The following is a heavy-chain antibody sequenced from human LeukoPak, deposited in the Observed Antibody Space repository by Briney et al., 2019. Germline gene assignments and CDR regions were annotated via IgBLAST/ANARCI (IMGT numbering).Heavy chain of an antibody. J-gene: IGHJ4*02. Sequence: GGSLRLSCAASGFTCSSYAMSWVRQAPGKGLEWVSAISGSGGSTYYADSVKGRFTISRDNSKNTLYLQMNSLRAEDTAVYYCAKDPYYDFWSGYYFVPSPVDYWGQGTLVTVSS. V-gene: IGHV3-23*01. CDR1: GFTCSSYA. D-gene: IGHD3-3*01. CDR2: ISGSGGST. CDR3: AKDPYYDFWSGYYFVPSPVDY.